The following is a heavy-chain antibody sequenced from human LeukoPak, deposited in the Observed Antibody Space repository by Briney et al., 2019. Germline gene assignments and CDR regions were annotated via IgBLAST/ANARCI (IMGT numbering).Heavy chain of an antibody. V-gene: IGHV3-33*01. Sequence: QPGRSLRLSCAASGFTFSSYGMHWVRQAPGKGLEWVAVIWYDGSNKYYADSVKGRFTISRDNAKNSLYLQMNSLRAEDTAVYYCARDPRSFGVVNAPFDYWGQGTLVTVSS. J-gene: IGHJ4*02. CDR1: GFTFSSYG. CDR3: ARDPRSFGVVNAPFDY. D-gene: IGHD3-3*01. CDR2: IWYDGSNK.